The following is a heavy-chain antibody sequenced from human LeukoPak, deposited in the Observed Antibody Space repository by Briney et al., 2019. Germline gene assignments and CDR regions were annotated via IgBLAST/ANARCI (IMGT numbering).Heavy chain of an antibody. V-gene: IGHV4-34*01. Sequence: SETLSLTCAVYGGSFSGYNWSWICHPPRKGLEWVGETNHRGSTNSNPSPKSRVTISVDKSKNQFSLKLSSVTAADTAVYYCARLNLPNTVQGARFYYYYYMDVWGKRTTVTVSS. CDR3: ARLNLPNTVQGARFYYYYYMDV. CDR1: GGSFSGYN. D-gene: IGHD4-11*01. CDR2: TNHRGST. J-gene: IGHJ6*03.